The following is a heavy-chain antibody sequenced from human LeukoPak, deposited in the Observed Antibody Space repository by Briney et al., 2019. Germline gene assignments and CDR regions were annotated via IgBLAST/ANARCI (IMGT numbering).Heavy chain of an antibody. D-gene: IGHD5-18*01. CDR2: IYHSGST. V-gene: IGHV4-38-2*02. CDR3: ARDLAWGYSYGYYFDY. J-gene: IGHJ4*02. Sequence: SETLSLTCTVSGYSISSGYYWGWIRQPPGKGLEWIGSIYHSGSTYYNPSLKSRVTISVDTSKNQFSLKVNSVTAADTAMYYCARDLAWGYSYGYYFDYWGQGTLVSVSS. CDR1: GYSISSGYY.